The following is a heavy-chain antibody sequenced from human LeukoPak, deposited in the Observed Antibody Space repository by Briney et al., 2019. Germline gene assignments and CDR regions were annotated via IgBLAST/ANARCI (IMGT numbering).Heavy chain of an antibody. CDR3: AANTAMVRNWFDP. CDR1: GGTFSSYA. D-gene: IGHD5-18*01. V-gene: IGHV1-69*05. CDR2: IIPIFGTA. Sequence: EASVKVSCKASGGTFSSYAISWVRQAPGQGLEWMGGIIPIFGTANYAQKFQGRVTITTDESTSTAYMELSSLRSEDTAVYYCAANTAMVRNWFDPWGQGTLVTVSS. J-gene: IGHJ5*02.